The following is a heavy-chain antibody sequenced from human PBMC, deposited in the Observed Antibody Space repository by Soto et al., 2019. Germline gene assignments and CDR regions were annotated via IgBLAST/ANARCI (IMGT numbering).Heavy chain of an antibody. CDR1: GGSISSVYYY. Sequence: SETLSLTCTVSGGSISSVYYYWSWIRQPPGKGLEWMGHIYDSGSTYSNPSVESRASISVDTSKNQFSLKLTSVTDADTAVYYCARGPAGDKVDYWGQGTLVTVPQ. CDR3: ARGPAGDKVDY. D-gene: IGHD7-27*01. J-gene: IGHJ4*02. CDR2: IYDSGST. V-gene: IGHV4-30-4*01.